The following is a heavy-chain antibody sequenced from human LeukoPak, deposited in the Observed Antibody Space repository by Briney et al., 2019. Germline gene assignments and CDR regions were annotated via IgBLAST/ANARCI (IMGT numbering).Heavy chain of an antibody. V-gene: IGHV1-46*01. Sequence: AASVTVSCTASGYTFTSYYMHWVRQAPGQGLEWMGIINPSGGSTSYAQKFQGRVTMTRDTSTSTVYMELSSLRSEDTAVYYCARGGSSYDLDYWGQGTLVTVSS. CDR3: ARGGSSYDLDY. CDR2: INPSGGST. D-gene: IGHD6-6*01. CDR1: GYTFTSYY. J-gene: IGHJ4*02.